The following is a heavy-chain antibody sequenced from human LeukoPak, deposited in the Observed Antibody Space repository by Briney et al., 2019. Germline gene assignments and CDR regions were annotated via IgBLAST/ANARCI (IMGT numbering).Heavy chain of an antibody. CDR2: ISSSSSYI. V-gene: IGHV3-21*01. D-gene: IGHD2/OR15-2a*01. CDR3: ARDVTALLGY. CDR1: GFTFGSHA. Sequence: GGSLRLSCEASGFTFGSHAIYWVRQAPGRGLEWVSSISSSSSYIYYADSMKGRFTISRDNAKNSVYLQMNSLKAEDTAVYYCARDVTALLGYWGQGTLVTVSS. J-gene: IGHJ4*02.